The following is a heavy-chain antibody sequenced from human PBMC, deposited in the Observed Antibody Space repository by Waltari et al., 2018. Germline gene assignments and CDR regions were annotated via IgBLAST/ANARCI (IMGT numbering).Heavy chain of an antibody. D-gene: IGHD3-3*01. J-gene: IGHJ4*02. Sequence: QMELQESGPRLVKPSETLSLTCNVSGDSISGSRNYWAWLRPPPGKNLQGLGSIYYSGTPYDNPSLKGRVAISVDSSRNQVSLNVNSVTAADTGSYYCARQLRFVDWIPRYFDSWGRGTLATVSS. CDR2: IYYSGTP. V-gene: IGHV4-39*01. CDR3: ARQLRFVDWIPRYFDS. CDR1: GDSISGSRNY.